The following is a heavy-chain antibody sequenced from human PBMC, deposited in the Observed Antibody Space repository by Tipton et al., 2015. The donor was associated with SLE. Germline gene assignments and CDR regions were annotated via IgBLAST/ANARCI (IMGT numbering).Heavy chain of an antibody. CDR1: GGSFSGYS. V-gene: IGHV4-34*01. CDR2: IYHSGST. CDR3: ARGWSSSWYGYYFDY. J-gene: IGHJ4*02. Sequence: TLSLTCAVYGGSFSGYSWSWIRQPPGKGLEWIGYIYHSGSTNYNPSLKSRVTISVDTSKNQFSLKLSSVTAADTAVYYCARGWSSSWYGYYFDYWGQGTLVTVSS. D-gene: IGHD6-13*01.